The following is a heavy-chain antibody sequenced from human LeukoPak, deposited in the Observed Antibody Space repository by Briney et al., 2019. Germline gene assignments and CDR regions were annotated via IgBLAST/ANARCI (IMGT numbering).Heavy chain of an antibody. CDR2: IYVGDSDT. Sequence: GESLKISCKGSGYSFTNYWIAWVRQMPGKGLEWMGIIYVGDSDTRYSPPFQGQVTISADKSFSTAYLQWTSLKASDTAMYYCARGGPTDGLDIWGQGTMVIVSS. V-gene: IGHV5-51*01. CDR1: GYSFTNYW. CDR3: ARGGPTDGLDI. J-gene: IGHJ3*02. D-gene: IGHD3-16*01.